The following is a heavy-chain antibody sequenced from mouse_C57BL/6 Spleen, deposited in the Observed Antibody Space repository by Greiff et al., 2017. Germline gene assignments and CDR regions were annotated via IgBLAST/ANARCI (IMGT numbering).Heavy chain of an antibody. Sequence: EVMLVESGEGLVKPGGSLKLSCAASGFTFSSYAMSWVRQTPEKRLEWVAYISSGGDYIYYADTVKGRFTISRDNARNTLYLQMSSLKSEDTAMYYCTREGSMMVTFYAMDYWGQGTSVTVSS. CDR3: TREGSMMVTFYAMDY. D-gene: IGHD2-3*01. J-gene: IGHJ4*01. CDR2: ISSGGDYI. V-gene: IGHV5-9-1*02. CDR1: GFTFSSYA.